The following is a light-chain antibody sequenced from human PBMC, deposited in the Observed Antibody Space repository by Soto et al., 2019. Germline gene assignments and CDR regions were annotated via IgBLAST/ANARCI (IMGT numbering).Light chain of an antibody. J-gene: IGKJ5*01. CDR3: QQLHSYPFT. CDR1: QGVSSS. CDR2: AAT. V-gene: IGKV1-9*01. Sequence: IQLTQSPPSLSASVGDRVTIICRASQGVSSSLAWYHQQPGKAPKLLIYAATTLQSGVPSRFSGSGSGTDFTLTINSLQPEDFATYYCQQLHSYPFTFGQGTRLEIK.